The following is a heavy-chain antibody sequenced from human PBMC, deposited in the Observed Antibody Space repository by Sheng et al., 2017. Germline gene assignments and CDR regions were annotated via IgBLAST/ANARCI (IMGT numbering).Heavy chain of an antibody. CDR3: AKGKVASYYYMDV. J-gene: IGHJ6*03. V-gene: IGHV3-23*04. CDR2: ISGSGGTI. D-gene: IGHD5-12*01. CDR1: GFTFSSYD. Sequence: EVQLVESGGGLVQPGGTLRLSCAASGFTFSSYDMTWVRQAPGKGLEWVSTISGSGGTINYADSVKGRFTISRDNSKDTLFLRMNSLRAEDTAAYYCAKGKVASYYYMDVWGKGTTVTVSS.